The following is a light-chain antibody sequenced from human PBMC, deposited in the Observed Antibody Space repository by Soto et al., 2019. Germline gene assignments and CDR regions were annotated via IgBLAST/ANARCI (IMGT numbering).Light chain of an antibody. Sequence: EIVLTQSPATLSLSPGERGTLSCRASESVTDYLAWYQQKPGQAPRLLVYDVSYRAADIPTRFSGGGSGTDFTLTISRLEPEDFAVYYCQQYGSSEFTFGPGTKVDIK. CDR2: DVS. CDR3: QQYGSSEFT. CDR1: ESVTDY. J-gene: IGKJ3*01. V-gene: IGKV3-20*01.